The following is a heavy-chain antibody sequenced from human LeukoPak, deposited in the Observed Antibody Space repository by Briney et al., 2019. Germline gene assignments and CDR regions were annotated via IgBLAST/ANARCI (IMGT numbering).Heavy chain of an antibody. Sequence: TRYSPSFQGQVTISADKSISTAYLQWSSLKASDTAMYYCAIAAPEGPAAMRGIFDYWGQGTLVTVSS. CDR2: T. J-gene: IGHJ4*02. CDR3: AIAAPEGPAAMRGIFDY. V-gene: IGHV5-51*01. D-gene: IGHD2-2*01.